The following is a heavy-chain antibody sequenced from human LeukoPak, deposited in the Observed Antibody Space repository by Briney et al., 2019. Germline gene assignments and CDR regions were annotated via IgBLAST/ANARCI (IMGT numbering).Heavy chain of an antibody. Sequence: GSLDLSCEASGLTLSSYGMHGGGRAQGKGLEGGEVISYDGSNKYYADSVKGRFTISRDNSKNTLYLQMNSLRAEDTAVYYCAKDQEWLRRYYYYGMDVWGQGTTVTVSS. CDR1: GLTLSSYG. CDR2: ISYDGSNK. V-gene: IGHV3-30*18. D-gene: IGHD5-12*01. J-gene: IGHJ6*02. CDR3: AKDQEWLRRYYYYGMDV.